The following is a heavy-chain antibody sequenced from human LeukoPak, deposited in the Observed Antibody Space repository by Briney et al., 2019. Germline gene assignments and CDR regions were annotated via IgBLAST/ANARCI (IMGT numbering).Heavy chain of an antibody. CDR2: ISYRCCT. V-gene: IGHV4-38-2*02. Sequence: PSETLSLTCAVSGYSITSGFSWGWIRQPPGKGLDWIAAISYRCCTNYQSLLQCRFTISKDTSNNEFFLRLTSVTASVTALYYCVREGAVPGIDPWGEGTLVTVSS. J-gene: IGHJ5*02. D-gene: IGHD3-16*01. CDR3: VREGAVPGIDP. CDR1: GYSITSGFS.